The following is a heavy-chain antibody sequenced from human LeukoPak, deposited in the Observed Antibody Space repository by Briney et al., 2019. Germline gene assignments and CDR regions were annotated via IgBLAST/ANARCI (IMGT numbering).Heavy chain of an antibody. CDR3: AKVVVVTNKFDY. CDR2: ISGSGGST. V-gene: IGHV3-23*01. J-gene: IGHJ4*02. D-gene: IGHD2-21*01. Sequence: GGSLRLSCATSGFTFSSYAMSWVRQTPGKGLEWVSAISGSGGSTYYADSVKGRFTISRDNSKNTLYLQMNSLRAEDTAVYYCAKVVVVTNKFDYWGQGTLVTVSS. CDR1: GFTFSSYA.